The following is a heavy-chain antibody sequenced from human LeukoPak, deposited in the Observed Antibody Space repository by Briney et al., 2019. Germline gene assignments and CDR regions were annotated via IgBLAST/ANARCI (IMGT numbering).Heavy chain of an antibody. V-gene: IGHV4-39*07. Sequence: SETLSLTCSVSGGSITYSHYYWGWVRQPPGKGLEWIGEINHSGSTNYNPSLKSRVTMSVDTSKNQFSLKLSSVTAADTAVYYCARVRRYYDSRGLDYWGQGTLVTVSS. CDR2: INHSGST. CDR3: ARVRRYYDSRGLDY. CDR1: GGSITYSHYY. D-gene: IGHD3-22*01. J-gene: IGHJ4*02.